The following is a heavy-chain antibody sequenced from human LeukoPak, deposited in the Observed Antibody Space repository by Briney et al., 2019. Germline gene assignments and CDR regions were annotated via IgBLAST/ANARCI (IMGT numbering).Heavy chain of an antibody. CDR1: GGSLTTHY. CDR2: VSKTGNT. D-gene: IGHD1-26*01. Sequence: SETLSLTCTVSGGSLTTHYWAWIRQPPGKGLEWIGFVSKTGNTNYNPSLKSRATISVDTSKNTFSLKLSSVTAADTAVYFCARRGAPSKFYYFDSWGQGTQVTVSS. CDR3: ARRGAPSKFYYFDS. J-gene: IGHJ4*02. V-gene: IGHV4-59*08.